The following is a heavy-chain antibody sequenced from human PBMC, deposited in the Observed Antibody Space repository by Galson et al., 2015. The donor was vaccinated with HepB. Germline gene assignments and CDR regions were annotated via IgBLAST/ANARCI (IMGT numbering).Heavy chain of an antibody. J-gene: IGHJ5*02. V-gene: IGHV3-30-3*01. D-gene: IGHD6-6*01. CDR1: GFTFSSYA. Sequence: SLRLSCAASGFTFSSYAMHWVRQAPGKGLEWVAVISYDGSNKYYADSVKGRFTISRDNSKNTLYLQMNSLRAEDTAVYYCGGAAQGTEIDPWGQGTLVTVSS. CDR3: GGAAQGTEIDP. CDR2: ISYDGSNK.